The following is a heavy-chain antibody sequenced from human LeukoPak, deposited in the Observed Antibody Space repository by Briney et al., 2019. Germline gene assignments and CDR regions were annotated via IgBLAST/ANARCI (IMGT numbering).Heavy chain of an antibody. CDR1: GYTFSGYY. CDR3: ARVLGGYGDYANSFDP. D-gene: IGHD4-17*01. CDR2: INPNSGGT. V-gene: IGHV1-2*06. J-gene: IGHJ5*02. Sequence: ASVKVSCKASGYTFSGYYMHWVRQAPGQGLEWMGRINPNSGGTNYAQKFQGRVTMTRDTSISTAYMELSRLRSDDTAVYYCARVLGGYGDYANSFDPWGQGTLVTVSS.